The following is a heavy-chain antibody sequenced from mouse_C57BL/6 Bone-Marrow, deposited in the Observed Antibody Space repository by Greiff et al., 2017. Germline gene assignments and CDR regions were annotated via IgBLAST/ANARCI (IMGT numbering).Heavy chain of an antibody. Sequence: VQLKESGPVLVKPGASVKMSCKASGYTFTDYYMNWVKQSHGKSLEWIGVINPYNGGTSYNQKFKGKATLTVDKSSSTAYMELNSLTSEDSAVYYCASPRVTTDYYAMDYWGQGTSVTVSS. D-gene: IGHD2-2*01. CDR2: INPYNGGT. CDR1: GYTFTDYY. V-gene: IGHV1-19*01. J-gene: IGHJ4*01. CDR3: ASPRVTTDYYAMDY.